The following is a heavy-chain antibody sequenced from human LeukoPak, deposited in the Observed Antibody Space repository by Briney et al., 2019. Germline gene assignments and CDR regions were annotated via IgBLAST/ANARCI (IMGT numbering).Heavy chain of an antibody. CDR3: ATAGTSFDS. CDR1: GYTFTDYF. CDR2: INPIIGER. J-gene: IGHJ4*02. Sequence: ASVRVSCKASGYTFTDYFMHWVRQAPGQGLEWMGWINPIIGERKYAQKLQGRVNLSRDTSISTAHMELSSLRSEDTAVYYCATAGTSFDSWGQGTLVPVSS. D-gene: IGHD6-13*01. V-gene: IGHV1-2*02.